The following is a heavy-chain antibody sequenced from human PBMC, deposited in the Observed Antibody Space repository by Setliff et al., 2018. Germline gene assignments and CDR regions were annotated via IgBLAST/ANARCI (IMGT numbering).Heavy chain of an antibody. D-gene: IGHD2-15*01. V-gene: IGHV1-18*01. CDR2: ISAYNGYI. Sequence: ASVKVSCKASGYTFTSYGITWVRQAPGQGLEWMAWISAYNGYIVYAQKFQGRVTVTTDTSTSTAYMELRSLRSDDTAVYYCARAPPKIVVTVAALDYWGQGTLVTVSS. CDR1: GYTFTSYG. CDR3: ARAPPKIVVTVAALDY. J-gene: IGHJ4*02.